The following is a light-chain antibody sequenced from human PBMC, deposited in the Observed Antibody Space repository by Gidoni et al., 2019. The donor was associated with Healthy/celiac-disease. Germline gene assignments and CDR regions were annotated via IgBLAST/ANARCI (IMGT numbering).Light chain of an antibody. CDR2: STN. Sequence: QTVVTQEPSFSVSPGGTVTLTCGLSSGSVSTSYYPSWYQQTPGQAPPTLIYSTNTRSSGVPDRFSGSILGKKAALTITGAQADDESDYYCVLYMGSGFWVFGGGTKLTVL. J-gene: IGLJ3*02. CDR3: VLYMGSGFWV. V-gene: IGLV8-61*01. CDR1: SGSVSTSYY.